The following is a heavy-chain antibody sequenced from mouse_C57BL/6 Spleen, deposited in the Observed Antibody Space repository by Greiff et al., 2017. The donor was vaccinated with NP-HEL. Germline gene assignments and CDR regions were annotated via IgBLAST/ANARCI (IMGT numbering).Heavy chain of an antibody. CDR3: ARGVGTAQADY. CDR1: GYTFTSYW. CDR2: IDPSDSYT. Sequence: QVQLKQPGAELVMPGASVKLSCKASGYTFTSYWMHWVKQRPGQGLEWIGEIDPSDSYTNYNQKFKGKSTLTVDKSSSTAYMQLSSLTSEDSAVYYCARGVGTAQADYWGQGTTLTVSS. V-gene: IGHV1-69*01. D-gene: IGHD3-2*02. J-gene: IGHJ2*01.